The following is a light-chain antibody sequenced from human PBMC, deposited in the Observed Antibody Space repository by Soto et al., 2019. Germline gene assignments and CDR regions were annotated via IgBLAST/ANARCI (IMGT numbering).Light chain of an antibody. CDR1: QSISSW. V-gene: IGKV1-5*03. J-gene: IGKJ1*01. CDR3: QQYNSYPWT. Sequence: DIPMTQSPSTLSASVGDRVTITCRASQSISSWLAWYQQKPGKAPKLLIYKASSLESGVPSRFSGSGSGRDLTLTISSLQPDDFATYYCQQYNSYPWTFGQGTKVEIK. CDR2: KAS.